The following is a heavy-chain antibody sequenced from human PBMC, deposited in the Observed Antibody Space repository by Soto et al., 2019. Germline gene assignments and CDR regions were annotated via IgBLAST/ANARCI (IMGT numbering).Heavy chain of an antibody. Sequence: GGSLRLSCAASGFTFSSYAMSWVRQAPGKGLEWVSAISGSGGSTYYADSVKGRFTISRDNSKNTLYLQMNSLRAEDTAVYYCAKSRGIAVAGTRWATGWYYFDYWGQGTLVTVSS. V-gene: IGHV3-23*01. CDR2: ISGSGGST. CDR3: AKSRGIAVAGTRWATGWYYFDY. D-gene: IGHD6-19*01. J-gene: IGHJ4*02. CDR1: GFTFSSYA.